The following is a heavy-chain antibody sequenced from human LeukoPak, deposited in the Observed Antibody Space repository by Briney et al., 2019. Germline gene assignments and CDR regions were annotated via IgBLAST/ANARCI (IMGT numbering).Heavy chain of an antibody. Sequence: VASVKVSCKASGYTFTSYGISWVRQAPGQGLDWMGWISAYNGNTNYAQKLQGRVTMTTDTSTSTAYMELRGLRFEDTAVYYCARDPKTLLKGTVTRDDVFDIWGQGTMVTVSS. D-gene: IGHD4-17*01. CDR1: GYTFTSYG. CDR2: ISAYNGNT. J-gene: IGHJ3*02. V-gene: IGHV1-18*01. CDR3: ARDPKTLLKGTVTRDDVFDI.